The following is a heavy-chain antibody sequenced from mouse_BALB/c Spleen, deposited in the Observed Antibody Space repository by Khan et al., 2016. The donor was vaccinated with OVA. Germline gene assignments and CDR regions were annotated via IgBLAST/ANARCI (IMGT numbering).Heavy chain of an antibody. Sequence: QVQLKQSEAELVKPGASVKLSCKTSGYTFTNYWIQWIKQRSGQGLEWIGEIFPGTGTTYYNENFKGKATLTIDTSSTTACMQLSSLASEDSAVYFCARGYFGNYGFAYWGQGTLVTVSA. CDR1: GYTFTNYW. D-gene: IGHD2-1*01. V-gene: IGHV1S132*01. J-gene: IGHJ3*01. CDR2: IFPGTGTT. CDR3: ARGYFGNYGFAY.